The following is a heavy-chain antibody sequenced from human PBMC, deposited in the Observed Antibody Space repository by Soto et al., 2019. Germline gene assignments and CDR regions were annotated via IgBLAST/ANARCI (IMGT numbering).Heavy chain of an antibody. CDR2: IIPIFGTA. CDR1: GGTFSSYA. Sequence: SVKVSCKASGGTFSSYAISWVRQAPGQGLEWMGGIIPIFGTANYAQKFQGRVTITADESTSTAYMELSSLRSEDTAVYYCARPVVVPAPYYYYYYMDVWGKGTTVTVSS. CDR3: ARPVVVPAPYYYYYYMDV. D-gene: IGHD2-2*01. V-gene: IGHV1-69*13. J-gene: IGHJ6*03.